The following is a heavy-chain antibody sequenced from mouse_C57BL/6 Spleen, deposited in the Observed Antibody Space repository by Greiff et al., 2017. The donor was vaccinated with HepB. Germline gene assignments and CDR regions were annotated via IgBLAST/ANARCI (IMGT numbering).Heavy chain of an antibody. CDR1: GYAFSSYW. Sequence: VQLQQSGAELVKPGASVKISCKASGYAFSSYWMNWVKQRPGKGLEWIGQIYPGDGDTNYNGKFKGKATMTADKSSSTAYMQLSSLTSEDSAVYFCARHKAYYSNDAYYAMDYWGQGTSVTVSS. CDR3: ARHKAYYSNDAYYAMDY. D-gene: IGHD2-5*01. CDR2: IYPGDGDT. J-gene: IGHJ4*01. V-gene: IGHV1-80*01.